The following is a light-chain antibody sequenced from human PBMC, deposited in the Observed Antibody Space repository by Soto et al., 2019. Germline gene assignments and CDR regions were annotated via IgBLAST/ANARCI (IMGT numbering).Light chain of an antibody. J-gene: IGLJ2*01. CDR1: NIGAYS. CDR3: QVWDSSSETVV. V-gene: IGLV3-21*04. Sequence: SYELTQTPSVSVAPGKTATITCGGNNIGAYSVHWYQQRPGQAPVLVTYPERVSGSNSGNTATLTISRVEVGDEADYYCQVWDSSSETVVFGGGTQLTVL.